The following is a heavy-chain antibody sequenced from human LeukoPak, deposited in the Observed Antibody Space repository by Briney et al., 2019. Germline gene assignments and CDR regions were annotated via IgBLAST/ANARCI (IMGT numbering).Heavy chain of an antibody. J-gene: IGHJ6*03. Sequence: ASVKVSCKASGYTFTSYDINWVRQATGQGLELMGWMNPNSGNTGYAQKFQGRVTITRNTSISTAYMELSSLRSEDTAVYYCARGKVYSGYGRSDYYYYYYMDVWGKGTTVTVSS. V-gene: IGHV1-8*03. CDR2: MNPNSGNT. D-gene: IGHD5-12*01. CDR1: GYTFTSYD. CDR3: ARGKVYSGYGRSDYYYYYYMDV.